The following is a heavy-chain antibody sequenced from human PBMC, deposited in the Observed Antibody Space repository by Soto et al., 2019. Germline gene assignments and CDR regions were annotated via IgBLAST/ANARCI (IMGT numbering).Heavy chain of an antibody. CDR1: GYTITELS. CDR3: ATIIVNYYDSSGYPYFDF. V-gene: IGHV1-24*01. Sequence: ASVKVSCKVSGYTITELSMHWVRQAPGKGLEWMGGFDPEDGETIYAQKFQGRVTMTEDTSTDTAYMELSSLRSEDTAVYYCATIIVNYYDSSGYPYFDFWCQGTLVTVSS. J-gene: IGHJ4*02. CDR2: FDPEDGET. D-gene: IGHD3-22*01.